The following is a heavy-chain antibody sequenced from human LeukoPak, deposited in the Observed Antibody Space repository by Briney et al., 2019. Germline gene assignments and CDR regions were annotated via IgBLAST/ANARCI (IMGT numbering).Heavy chain of an antibody. Sequence: GGSLRLSCAASGFTLSSFRMSWVRQAPGKGLEWVSNIIDSGGTNYAASVKGRFTISRDNSKNTLYLQMNSLRAEDTAVYYCARDRATYYDFWSGYSADNYFDYWGQGTLVTVSS. J-gene: IGHJ4*02. CDR1: GFTLSSFR. CDR3: ARDRATYYDFWSGYSADNYFDY. D-gene: IGHD3-3*01. V-gene: IGHV3-23*01. CDR2: IIDSGGT.